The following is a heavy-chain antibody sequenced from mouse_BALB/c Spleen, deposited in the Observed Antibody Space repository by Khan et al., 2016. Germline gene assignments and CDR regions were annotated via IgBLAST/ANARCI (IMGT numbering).Heavy chain of an antibody. D-gene: IGHD2-3*01. CDR1: GFSLTSYG. Sequence: QVQLKESGPGLVAPSQSLSITCTISGFSLTSYGVHWVRQPPGKGLEWLVVIWSDGSTTYNSALKSRLSISKDNSKSQVFLKMNSLQTDDTAMYYCARLGYDGGYYYAMDYWGQGTSVTVSS. J-gene: IGHJ4*01. CDR2: IWSDGST. CDR3: ARLGYDGGYYYAMDY. V-gene: IGHV2-6-1*01.